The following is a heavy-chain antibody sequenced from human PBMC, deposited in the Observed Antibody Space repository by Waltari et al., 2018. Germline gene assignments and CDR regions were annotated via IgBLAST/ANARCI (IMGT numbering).Heavy chain of an antibody. V-gene: IGHV4-30-2*01. CDR1: GCPFSNGGHS. J-gene: IGHJ3*02. CDR3: ARGGRIWAFDI. Sequence: QLQLQESGSGLVKPSQTLSLTSAAHGCPFSNGGHSCRWIRQPPGKGLEWIGYIYHSGSTYYNPSLKSRVTISVDRSKNQFSLKLSSVTAADTAVYYCARGGRIWAFDIWGQGTMVTVSS. CDR2: IYHSGST. D-gene: IGHD3-10*01.